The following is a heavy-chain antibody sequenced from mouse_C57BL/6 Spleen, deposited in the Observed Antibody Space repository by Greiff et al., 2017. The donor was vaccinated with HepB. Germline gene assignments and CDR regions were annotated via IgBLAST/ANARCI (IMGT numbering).Heavy chain of an antibody. CDR1: GYSITSGYY. Sequence: EVQLQQSGPGLVKPSQSLSLTCSVTGYSITSGYYWNWIRQFPGNKLEWMGYISYDGSNNYNPSLKNRISITRDTSKNQFFLKLNSVTTEDTATYYCAREANWDDYFDYWGQGTTLTVSS. CDR3: AREANWDDYFDY. D-gene: IGHD4-1*01. CDR2: ISYDGSN. V-gene: IGHV3-6*01. J-gene: IGHJ2*01.